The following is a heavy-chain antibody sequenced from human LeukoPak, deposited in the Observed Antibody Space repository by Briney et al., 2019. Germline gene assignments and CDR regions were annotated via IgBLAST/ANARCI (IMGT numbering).Heavy chain of an antibody. CDR3: ARLGESDTTSYYGMDV. CDR2: IYYSGST. J-gene: IGHJ6*02. CDR1: GGSISSYY. V-gene: IGHV4-59*08. D-gene: IGHD3-16*01. Sequence: SETLSLTCTVSGGSISSYYWSWIRQPPGKGLEWIGYIYYSGSTNYNPSLKSRVTISVDTSKNQFSLKLSSVTAADTAVYYCARLGESDTTSYYGMDVWGQGTTVTVSS.